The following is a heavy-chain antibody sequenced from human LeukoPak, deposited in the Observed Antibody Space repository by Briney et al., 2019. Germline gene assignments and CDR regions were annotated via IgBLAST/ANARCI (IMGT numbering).Heavy chain of an antibody. CDR2: ISGSGGST. D-gene: IGHD1-14*01. CDR1: GFTFSSYA. V-gene: IGHV3-23*01. Sequence: GGSLRLSCAASGFTFSSYAMSWVRQAPGKGLEWVSAISGSGGSTYYADFVKGRFNITRDNSKNTMYLQVNSLRAEDTAVYYCAKNRGARHYYMDVWGKGTTVTVSS. J-gene: IGHJ6*03. CDR3: AKNRGARHYYMDV.